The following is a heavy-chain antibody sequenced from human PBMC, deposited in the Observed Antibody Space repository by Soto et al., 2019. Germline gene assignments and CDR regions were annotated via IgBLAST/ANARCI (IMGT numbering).Heavy chain of an antibody. Sequence: EVQLVESGGGVVRPGGSLRLSCAASGFTFDDYGMSWVRQAPGKGLEWVSGINWNGGSTGYADSVKGRFTISRDNAKNSLYLQMNSLRPEDTALYYCARFAYCGGDCYFAPFDYWGQGTLVTVSS. CDR3: ARFAYCGGDCYFAPFDY. CDR2: INWNGGST. J-gene: IGHJ4*02. V-gene: IGHV3-20*04. D-gene: IGHD2-21*02. CDR1: GFTFDDYG.